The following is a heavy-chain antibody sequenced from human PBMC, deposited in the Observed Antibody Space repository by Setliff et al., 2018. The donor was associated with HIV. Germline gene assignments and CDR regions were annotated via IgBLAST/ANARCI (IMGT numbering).Heavy chain of an antibody. CDR3: ARALYGDYGGDINWFDP. D-gene: IGHD4-17*01. CDR2: INTHTGSP. Sequence: ASVKVSRKASGYTFINYAMNWVRQAPGQGLEWMGWINTHTGSPTYAQAFTGRFVFSVDTSVSTAYLQISSLKAEDTAVYYCARALYGDYGGDINWFDPWGQGTLVTVSS. V-gene: IGHV7-4-1*02. CDR1: GYTFINYA. J-gene: IGHJ5*02.